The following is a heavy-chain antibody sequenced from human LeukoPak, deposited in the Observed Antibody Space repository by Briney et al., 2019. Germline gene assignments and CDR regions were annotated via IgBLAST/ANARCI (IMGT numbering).Heavy chain of an antibody. CDR1: GYTFTGYY. CDR3: ATRYCSSGSCDSVENWFDP. CDR2: INPNSGGT. V-gene: IGHV1-2*06. D-gene: IGHD2-15*01. Sequence: ASVKVSCEAAGYTFTGYYMFWVRQAPGQGLEWMGRINPNSGGTNYAQKLQGRVTMTRDTSISTAYMEQSRLRSDDTAVYYCATRYCSSGSCDSVENWFDPWGQGTLVTVSS. J-gene: IGHJ5*02.